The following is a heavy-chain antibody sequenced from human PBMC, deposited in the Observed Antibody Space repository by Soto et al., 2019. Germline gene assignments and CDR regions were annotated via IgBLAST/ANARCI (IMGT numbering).Heavy chain of an antibody. CDR2: FYNTGFI. CDR3: ARHDWLDP. CDR1: GFTVSVDS. Sequence: EVQLVESGGGLIQPGGSLRLSCAASGFTVSVDSMIWVRQAPGKGLEWVSLFYNTGFIHYADSVKGRFTISRDNSKNTLYLQMTRLRAEATALSFCARHDWLDPWGQGTLVTVSS. V-gene: IGHV3-53*01. J-gene: IGHJ5*02.